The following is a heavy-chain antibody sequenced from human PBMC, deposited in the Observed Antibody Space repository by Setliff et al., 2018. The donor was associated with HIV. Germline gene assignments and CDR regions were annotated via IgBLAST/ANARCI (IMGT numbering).Heavy chain of an antibody. J-gene: IGHJ3*02. V-gene: IGHV3-66*02. Sequence: LRLSCAAPGLSVSSNYMSWVRQAPGKGLEWVSIIYSGGSTYYADSVKGRFTISRDNSKNTVYLQMNSLRAEDTAVYYCARATKTPYSSSWSIPGAFDIWGQGTMVTVSS. D-gene: IGHD6-13*01. CDR2: IYSGGST. CDR3: ARATKTPYSSSWSIPGAFDI. CDR1: GLSVSSNY.